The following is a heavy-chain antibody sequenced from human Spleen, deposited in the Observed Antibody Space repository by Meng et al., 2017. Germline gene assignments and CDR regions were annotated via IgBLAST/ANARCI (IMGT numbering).Heavy chain of an antibody. Sequence: GESLKISCAASGSTFSSYWMSWVRQAPGKGLEWVANRKQDGSEKYYVDSVKGRFTISRDNAKNSLYLQMNSLGAEDTAVYYCARAQWMYGDYAYYFDYWGQGSLVNGSS. CDR3: ARAQWMYGDYAYYFDY. J-gene: IGHJ4*02. CDR1: GSTFSSYW. D-gene: IGHD4-17*01. CDR2: RKQDGSEK. V-gene: IGHV3-7*04.